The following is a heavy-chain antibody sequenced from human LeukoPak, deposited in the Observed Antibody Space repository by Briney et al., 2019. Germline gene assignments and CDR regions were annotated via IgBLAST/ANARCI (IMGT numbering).Heavy chain of an antibody. V-gene: IGHV3-43*02. CDR2: ISGGGGRT. J-gene: IGHJ4*02. CDR1: GFTFDGYA. CDR3: AKGAYYYDSSGYYRLDY. D-gene: IGHD3-22*01. Sequence: GGSLRLSCAASGFTFDGYAMHWVRQAPGKGLEWVSFISGGGGRTYYADCVEGRFTISRDNSTNKLYPQMNSLSAEDTAVCYCAKGAYYYDSSGYYRLDYWGQGTLVTVSS.